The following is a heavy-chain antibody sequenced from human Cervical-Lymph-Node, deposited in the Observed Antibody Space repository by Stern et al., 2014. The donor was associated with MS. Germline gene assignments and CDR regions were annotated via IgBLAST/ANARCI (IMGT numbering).Heavy chain of an antibody. Sequence: EVQLVESGGGLVKPGGSLRISCAASGFTFSHYSMNWVRQAPGKGLEWVSSIRRNTNFIYYAASVEGRFTISRDNANNLLYLHMNSLRTEDTAVYYCARGGGVEADYWGQGTLVTVSS. V-gene: IGHV3-21*06. CDR1: GFTFSHYS. CDR3: ARGGGVEADY. D-gene: IGHD3-10*01. CDR2: IRRNTNFI. J-gene: IGHJ4*02.